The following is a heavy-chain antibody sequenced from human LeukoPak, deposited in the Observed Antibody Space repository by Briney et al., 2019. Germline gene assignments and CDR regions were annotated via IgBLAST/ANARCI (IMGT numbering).Heavy chain of an antibody. D-gene: IGHD3-3*01. CDR3: ARTYYDFWSGYYTPNWFDP. CDR2: IYYSGFT. CDR1: GGSIDNHY. V-gene: IGHV4-59*11. J-gene: IGHJ5*02. Sequence: SETLSLTCTVSGGSIDNHYWSWIRQPPGKGLEWIGYIYYSGFTNYNPSLKSRVTISVDTSKNQFSLKLSSVTAADTAVYYCARTYYDFWSGYYTPNWFDPWGRGTLVTVSS.